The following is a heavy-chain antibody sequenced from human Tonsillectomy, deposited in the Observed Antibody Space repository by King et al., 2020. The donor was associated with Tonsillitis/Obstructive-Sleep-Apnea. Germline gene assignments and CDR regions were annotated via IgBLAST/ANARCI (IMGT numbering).Heavy chain of an antibody. V-gene: IGHV5-51*01. CDR1: GYSFTSYW. D-gene: IGHD2-21*02. CDR3: ARRGVTGYYYYYYMDV. J-gene: IGHJ6*03. CDR2: IYPGDSDT. Sequence: GQLVQSGAEVKKPGESLKISCKGSGYSFTSYWNGWVRQMPGKGLEWMGFIYPGDSDTRYSPSFQGQVTISVDKSISTADLQGCSLKASDPAIYYCARRGVTGYYYYYYMDVWGKGTTVTVSS.